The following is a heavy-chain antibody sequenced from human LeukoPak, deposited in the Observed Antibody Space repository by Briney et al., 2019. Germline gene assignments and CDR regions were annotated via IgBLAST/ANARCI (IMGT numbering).Heavy chain of an antibody. D-gene: IGHD3-22*01. V-gene: IGHV3-48*01. CDR3: ASLDYYDSSGYWTDAFDI. Sequence: GGSLRLSCAASGFNFDRFSMNWLRQTPGKGLQWVAYISSNSDSIYYVDSVRGRFTISRDNSKNTLYLQMNSLRAEDTAVYYCASLDYYDSSGYWTDAFDIWGQGTMVTVSS. CDR1: GFNFDRFS. CDR2: ISSNSDSI. J-gene: IGHJ3*02.